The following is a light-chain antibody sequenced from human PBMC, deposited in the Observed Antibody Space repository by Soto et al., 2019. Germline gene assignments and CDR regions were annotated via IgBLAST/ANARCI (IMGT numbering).Light chain of an antibody. CDR1: ESVSSN. CDR2: GAS. J-gene: IGKJ1*01. CDR3: QQHSKWPRT. V-gene: IGKV3-15*01. Sequence: IGISRVPATRFFLPGDKHPLSCRASESVSSNLAWYQQKPGQSPRLLFYGASTRATDIPARFSGTGSGTEFTLTISSLQSQDFAVYYCQQHSKWPRTFGQGTKV.